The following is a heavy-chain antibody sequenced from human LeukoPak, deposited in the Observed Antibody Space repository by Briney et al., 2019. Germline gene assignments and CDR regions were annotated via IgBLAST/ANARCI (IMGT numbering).Heavy chain of an antibody. CDR2: IYNSANP. J-gene: IGHJ3*02. D-gene: IGHD5-12*01. CDR3: ARHSRAGYIGYENAFDI. Sequence: SETLSLTCTVSGDFIISSSYCWPWIRQPPGKGLEWIWNIYNSANPPYHPSLTTRITTRVDTSKNQCSLKLKSVTAADTGIYYCARHSRAGYIGYENAFDIWGQGTMVTVSS. CDR1: GDFIISSSYC. V-gene: IGHV4-39*01.